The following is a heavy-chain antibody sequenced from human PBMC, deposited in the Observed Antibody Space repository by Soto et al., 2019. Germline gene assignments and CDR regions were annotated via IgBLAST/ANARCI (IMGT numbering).Heavy chain of an antibody. J-gene: IGHJ4*01. CDR3: ARTRLCGGDCYSAYYFDF. D-gene: IGHD2-21*02. V-gene: IGHV1-8*01. CDR2: MNPSSGNT. Sequence: ASVKVSCKASGYTFTNYDINWVRQATGQGLEWMGWMNPSSGNTGYVQKFQGRVTMTRNTSTSTAYMELTSLTSYDTAVYYCARTRLCGGDCYSAYYFDFWGQ. CDR1: GYTFTNYD.